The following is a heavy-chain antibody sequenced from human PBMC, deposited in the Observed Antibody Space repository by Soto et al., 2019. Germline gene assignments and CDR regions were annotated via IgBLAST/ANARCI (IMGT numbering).Heavy chain of an antibody. D-gene: IGHD4-4*01. J-gene: IGHJ5*01. Sequence: QVQLVQSGAEVKKPGASVNVSCKASGYTFTSYYMHWVRQAPGKGLEWMEVINPSGTITTYAQKLQGRVTMTRDTSAGTLYMGLRSLRSEDTAVYYCARGTTVNGHNWFDSWGQGTLVTVSS. CDR1: GYTFTSYY. V-gene: IGHV1-46*03. CDR3: ARGTTVNGHNWFDS. CDR2: INPSGTIT.